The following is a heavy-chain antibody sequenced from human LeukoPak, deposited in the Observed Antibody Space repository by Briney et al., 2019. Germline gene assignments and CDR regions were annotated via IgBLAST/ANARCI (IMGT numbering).Heavy chain of an antibody. Sequence: GGSLRLSCASSGFIFSFYGMHWARQAPGRGLEWVAFIRSDGSNKYYADSVKGRFTISRDNSKNTLYLQMNSLRAEDTAVYYCAKDLEHCSSTSCYAPNDYWGQGTLVTVSS. CDR3: AKDLEHCSSTSCYAPNDY. CDR2: IRSDGSNK. V-gene: IGHV3-30*02. J-gene: IGHJ4*02. D-gene: IGHD2-2*01. CDR1: GFIFSFYG.